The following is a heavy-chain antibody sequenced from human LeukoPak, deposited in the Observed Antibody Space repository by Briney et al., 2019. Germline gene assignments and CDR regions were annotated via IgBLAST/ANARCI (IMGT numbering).Heavy chain of an antibody. CDR3: AACTSCYIYYYYYMDV. Sequence: ASVKVSCKASGYTFTGYYMHWVRQAPGQGLEWMGWINPNSGGTNYAQKFQGRVTMTRDTSISTAYMELSRLRSDDTAVYYCAACTSCYIYYYYYMDVWGKGTTVTVSS. CDR1: GYTFTGYY. V-gene: IGHV1-2*02. CDR2: INPNSGGT. J-gene: IGHJ6*03. D-gene: IGHD2-2*02.